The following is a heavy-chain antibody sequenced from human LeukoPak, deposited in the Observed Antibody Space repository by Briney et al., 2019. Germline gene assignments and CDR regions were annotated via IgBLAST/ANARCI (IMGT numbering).Heavy chain of an antibody. V-gene: IGHV4-59*01. J-gene: IGHJ4*02. CDR2: ISFSGRT. CDR1: GGSISNFY. D-gene: IGHD3-22*01. Sequence: PSETLSLTCTGSGGSISNFYWSWIRQPPGKGLEWIGSISFSGRTHYNPSLRSRITVSLDMSRNQFSLRLSSMTAADTAVYYCATSNGDYDSIGYYYSDNWGQGALVTVSS. CDR3: ATSNGDYDSIGYYYSDN.